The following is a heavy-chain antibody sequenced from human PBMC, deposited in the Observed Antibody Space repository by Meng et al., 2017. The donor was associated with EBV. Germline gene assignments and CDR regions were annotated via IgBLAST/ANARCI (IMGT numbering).Heavy chain of an antibody. CDR1: GYTFTSYY. Sequence: VHLVQSGAEVKRPGDSLQVCCKASGYTFTSYYLHWVRQAPGQGLEWMGIIIPAGGNTNYAQKFRGRFTMTRDTSTSTVYMDLSILTSEDTAVYYCVRELVGGTFDYWGQGTLVTVSS. D-gene: IGHD1/OR15-1a*01. CDR2: IIPAGGNT. J-gene: IGHJ4*02. CDR3: VRELVGGTFDY. V-gene: IGHV1-46*01.